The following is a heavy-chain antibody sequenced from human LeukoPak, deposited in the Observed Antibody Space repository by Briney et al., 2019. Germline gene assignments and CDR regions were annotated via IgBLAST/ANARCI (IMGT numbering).Heavy chain of an antibody. Sequence: SVKVSCKASGGTFISYAISWVRQAPGQGLEWMGRIIPIFGIANYAQKFQGRVTITADKSTSTAYMELSSLRSEDTAVYYCARRKQWLDPYFDYWGQGTLVTVSS. CDR3: ARRKQWLDPYFDY. D-gene: IGHD6-19*01. V-gene: IGHV1-69*04. J-gene: IGHJ4*02. CDR2: IIPIFGIA. CDR1: GGTFISYA.